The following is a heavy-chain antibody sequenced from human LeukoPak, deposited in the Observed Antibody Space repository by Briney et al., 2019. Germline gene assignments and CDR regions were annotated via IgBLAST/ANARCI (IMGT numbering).Heavy chain of an antibody. D-gene: IGHD2-21*02. CDR2: INPNSGDT. CDR3: ARGKTMVYCGGDCYRFDN. V-gene: IGHV1-2*06. Sequence: ASVKVSCKASGYTFTGSYINWVRQAPGQGLEWMGRINPNSGDTNVAQKFQGRVTMTRDTSISTAYMELSRLLSGDTAVYYCARGKTMVYCGGDCYRFDNWGQGTLVTVSS. CDR1: GYTFTGSY. J-gene: IGHJ4*02.